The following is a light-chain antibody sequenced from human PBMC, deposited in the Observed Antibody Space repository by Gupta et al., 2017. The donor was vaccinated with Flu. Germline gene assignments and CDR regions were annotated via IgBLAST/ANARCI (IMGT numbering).Light chain of an antibody. CDR1: DSNIGSNT. CDR2: GNN. CDR3: AAWDDSLSGHYV. V-gene: IGLV1-44*01. Sequence: QSVLAPPPSASGTPGQRVTISCSGSDSNIGSNTVNWYQQVPGTSPKLLIYGNNQRPSGVPDRFAGSKSGTSAALAISGLQSEDEADYYCAAWDDSLSGHYVFGTGTKVTVL. J-gene: IGLJ1*01.